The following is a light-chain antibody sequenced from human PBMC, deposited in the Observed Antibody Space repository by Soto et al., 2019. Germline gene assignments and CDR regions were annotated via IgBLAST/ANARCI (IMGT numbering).Light chain of an antibody. J-gene: IGKJ2*01. CDR1: QSVSSY. V-gene: IGKV3-11*01. CDR2: DAS. Sequence: EIVLTQSPATLSLSPGERATLSCMASQSVSSYLAWYQQKPGQAPRLLIYDASNRATGIPARFSGSGSGTDFTLTISSLEPEDFAVYYCQQRSNWPTFGQGTKVDIK. CDR3: QQRSNWPT.